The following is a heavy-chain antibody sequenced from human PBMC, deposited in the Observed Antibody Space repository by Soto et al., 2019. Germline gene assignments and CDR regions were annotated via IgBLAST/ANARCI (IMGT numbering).Heavy chain of an antibody. Sequence: GGSLRLSCAASRFTFSYYAMHWIRQAPGKGLEWISAISGDGSKQYYADSVKGRFTISRDNSKNTLYLQMNSLRAEDTAVYYCAKDASWLGAPLDYWGQGTLVTVSS. D-gene: IGHD6-19*01. CDR1: RFTFSYYA. CDR2: ISGDGSKQ. CDR3: AKDASWLGAPLDY. V-gene: IGHV3-23*01. J-gene: IGHJ4*02.